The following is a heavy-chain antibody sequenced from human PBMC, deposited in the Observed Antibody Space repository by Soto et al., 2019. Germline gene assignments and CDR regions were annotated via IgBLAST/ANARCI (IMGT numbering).Heavy chain of an antibody. Sequence: SVKVSCKASGGTFSSYAISWVRQAPGQGLEWMGGIIPIFGTANYAQKFQGRVTITADESTSTAYMELSSLRSGDTAVYYCARAPGWYQVWGGGPLDYWGQGTLVTVSS. J-gene: IGHJ4*02. CDR3: ARAPGWYQVWGGGPLDY. CDR1: GGTFSSYA. CDR2: IIPIFGTA. V-gene: IGHV1-69*13. D-gene: IGHD2-15*01.